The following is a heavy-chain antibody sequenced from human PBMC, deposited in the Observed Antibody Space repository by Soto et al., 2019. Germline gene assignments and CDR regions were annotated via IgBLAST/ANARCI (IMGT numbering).Heavy chain of an antibody. V-gene: IGHV1-69*06. J-gene: IGHJ4*02. CDR2: IIPVFDTP. D-gene: IGHD6-13*01. CDR1: GNSFSSNA. Sequence: ASVKVSCKSSGNSFSSNAMTWVRQAPGQGLEWMGGIIPVFDTPTYARRFQDRVTITADKSTNTSYMELRSLRSEDTAVYYCARGGALSTSWYWGDGLDSWGQGTQVTVSS. CDR3: ARGGALSTSWYWGDGLDS.